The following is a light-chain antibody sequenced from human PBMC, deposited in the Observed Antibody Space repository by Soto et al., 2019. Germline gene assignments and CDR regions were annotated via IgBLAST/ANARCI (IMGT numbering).Light chain of an antibody. CDR3: VSSTTSRSYV. Sequence: QSALTQPRSVSGSPGQSVTISCTGTSSDVGAYNYVSWYQQHPGKAPKFMIYDVSKRPSGVPDRFSGSKSGNTASLTISGLQAEDEADYYCVSSTTSRSYVFGTGTKLTVL. V-gene: IGLV2-11*01. J-gene: IGLJ1*01. CDR1: SSDVGAYNY. CDR2: DVS.